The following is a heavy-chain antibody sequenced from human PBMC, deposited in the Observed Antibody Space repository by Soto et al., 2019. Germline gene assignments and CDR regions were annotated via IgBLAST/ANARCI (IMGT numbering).Heavy chain of an antibody. J-gene: IGHJ6*02. CDR3: ARHPGGRGYYYGMDV. Sequence: SVKVSCKASGGTFSSYAISWVRQAPGQGLEWMGWIIPIFGTANYAQKFQGRVTITADESTSTAYMELSSLRSEDTAVYYCARHPGGRGYYYGMDVWGQGTTVTVSS. CDR2: IIPIFGTA. D-gene: IGHD2-15*01. V-gene: IGHV1-69*13. CDR1: GGTFSSYA.